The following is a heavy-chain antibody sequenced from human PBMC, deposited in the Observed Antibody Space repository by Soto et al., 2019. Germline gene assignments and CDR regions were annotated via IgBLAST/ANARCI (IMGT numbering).Heavy chain of an antibody. Sequence: GASVKVSCKVSGYSLSELSMHWVRQAPGKGLEWMGGFDPEEAGTIFAQMFKGRVTMTEDTSADTAYMELSSLTSEDTAVYYCVTDRPASIYEKDVSFDVGRQGTIVTV. J-gene: IGHJ3*01. D-gene: IGHD3-16*01. V-gene: IGHV1-24*01. CDR1: GYSLSELS. CDR2: FDPEEAGT. CDR3: VTDRPASIYEKDVSFDV.